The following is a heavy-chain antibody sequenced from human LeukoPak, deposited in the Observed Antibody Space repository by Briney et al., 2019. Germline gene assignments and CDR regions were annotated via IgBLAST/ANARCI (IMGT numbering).Heavy chain of an antibody. CDR2: IYYSGNT. Sequence: PSETLSLTCTVSGGSISSYYWSWIRQPPGKGLEWIGYIYYSGNTNYNPSLKSRVTISVDTSKNQFSLKLSSVTAADTAVYYCALNWGGYAFDIWGQGTTVTVSS. D-gene: IGHD7-27*01. CDR1: GGSISSYY. CDR3: ALNWGGYAFDI. V-gene: IGHV4-59*08. J-gene: IGHJ3*02.